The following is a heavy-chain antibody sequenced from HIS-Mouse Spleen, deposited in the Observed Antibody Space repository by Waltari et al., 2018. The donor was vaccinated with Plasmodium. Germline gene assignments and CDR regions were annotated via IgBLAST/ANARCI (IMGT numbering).Heavy chain of an antibody. J-gene: IGHJ4*02. D-gene: IGHD2-15*01. CDR1: GFTFNSHA. V-gene: IGHV3-30-3*01. CDR2: ISYDGSNK. Sequence: QVQLVESGGGVVQPGRSLRLSCAVSGFTFNSHAMHWVRQAPGKGLEWVAVISYDGSNKYYADSVKGRFTISRDNSKNTLYLQMNSLRAEDTAVYYCARDRRLAFDYWGQGTLVTVSS. CDR3: ARDRRLAFDY.